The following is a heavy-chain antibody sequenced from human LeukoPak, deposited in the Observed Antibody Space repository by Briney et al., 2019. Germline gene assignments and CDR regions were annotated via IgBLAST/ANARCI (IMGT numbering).Heavy chain of an antibody. V-gene: IGHV4-59*08. D-gene: IGHD3-22*01. CDR1: GGSISSYY. J-gene: IGHJ1*01. CDR3: ARHDSSGYSYFRH. Sequence: SETPSLTCTVSGGSISSYYWSWIRQPPGKGLEWTGYIYYTGSTNYNPSLEGRVTISVDTSKNQFSLRLSSVTAADTAVYYCARHDSSGYSYFRHSGQGTLVTVSS. CDR2: IYYTGST.